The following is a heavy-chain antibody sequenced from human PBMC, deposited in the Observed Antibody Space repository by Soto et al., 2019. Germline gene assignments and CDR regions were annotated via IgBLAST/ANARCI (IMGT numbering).Heavy chain of an antibody. Sequence: PGGPLRLSCAASGFTFSSYGMHWVRQARGKGLEWVAIISYDGTNKYYADSVKGRFTISRDNSKNTVYLQMNSLRAEDTNVYYCATDSQWEVNNHDMDVWGQGTTVTVSS. V-gene: IGHV3-30*03. D-gene: IGHD1-26*01. J-gene: IGHJ6*02. CDR1: GFTFSSYG. CDR2: ISYDGTNK. CDR3: ATDSQWEVNNHDMDV.